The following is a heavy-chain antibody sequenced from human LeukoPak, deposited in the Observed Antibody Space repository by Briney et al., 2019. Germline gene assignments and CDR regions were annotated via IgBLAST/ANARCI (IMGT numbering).Heavy chain of an antibody. J-gene: IGHJ4*02. CDR3: ARDLWFGELSAGD. CDR2: ISSSSSYI. CDR1: GFTFSSYS. Sequence: GGSLRLSCAASGFTFSSYSMNWVRQAPGKGLEWVSSISSSSSYIYYADSVKGRFTISRDNAKNSLYLQMNSLRAEATAVYYCARDLWFGELSAGDWGQGTLVTVSS. V-gene: IGHV3-21*01. D-gene: IGHD3-10*01.